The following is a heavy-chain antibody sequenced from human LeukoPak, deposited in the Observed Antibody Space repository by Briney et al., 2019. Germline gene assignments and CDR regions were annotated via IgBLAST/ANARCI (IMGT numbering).Heavy chain of an antibody. Sequence: GGSLRLSCAAAGFTFSNYCMSWVRQAPGKGLEWVANIGQDGSEKNYMVPMGGRFTISRDNAKSSLYLQMNSLGAEDTAVYYCARDNSGTYLRQDAFNLWGQGAMVTVSS. CDR1: GFTFSNYC. J-gene: IGHJ3*01. CDR3: ARDNSGTYLRQDAFNL. D-gene: IGHD1-26*01. CDR2: IGQDGSEK. V-gene: IGHV3-7*03.